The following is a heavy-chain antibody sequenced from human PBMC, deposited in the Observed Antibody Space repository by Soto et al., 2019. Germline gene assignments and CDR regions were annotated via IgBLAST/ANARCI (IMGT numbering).Heavy chain of an antibody. CDR3: ARDPSRRSHWYYYMDV. CDR1: GFILSDCA. D-gene: IGHD1-1*01. J-gene: IGHJ6*03. V-gene: IGHV3-48*01. CDR2: ISSSSSVI. Sequence: GGSLRLSCATSGFILSDCAMNWVRQAPGKGLEWVSYISSSSSVIDYADSVKGRFTVSRDNARNSLYLQMNSLRAEDTAVYYCARDPSRRSHWYYYMDVWGKGTTVTVS.